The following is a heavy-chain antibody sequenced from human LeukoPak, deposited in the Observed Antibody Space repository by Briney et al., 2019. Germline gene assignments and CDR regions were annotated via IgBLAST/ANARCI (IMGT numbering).Heavy chain of an antibody. CDR1: GYNFTNYW. Sequence: PGESLKISCKGSGYNFTNYWISWVRQMPGKGLEWMGTIDPSDSYNNYSPSFQGQVTISADKSISTAYLQWSSLKASDTAMYYCARRGYCSGGSCYVSTLDIWGQGTMVTVSS. CDR2: IDPSDSYN. D-gene: IGHD2-15*01. J-gene: IGHJ3*02. V-gene: IGHV5-10-1*04. CDR3: ARRGYCSGGSCYVSTLDI.